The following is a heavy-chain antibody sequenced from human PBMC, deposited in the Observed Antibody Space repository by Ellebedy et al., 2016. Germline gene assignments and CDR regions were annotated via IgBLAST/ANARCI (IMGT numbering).Heavy chain of an antibody. CDR3: AREKGGTGTPYYFDY. Sequence: ASVKVSCKTSGYTSTTYAIHWVRQAPGERLEWMGWIKCGNDNTKYSQKFQDRVTITRDTSATTAYMELSSLRSEDTAVYYCAREKGGTGTPYYFDYWGQGTLVPVSS. J-gene: IGHJ4*02. D-gene: IGHD6-13*01. CDR1: GYTSTTYA. CDR2: IKCGNDNT. V-gene: IGHV1-3*01.